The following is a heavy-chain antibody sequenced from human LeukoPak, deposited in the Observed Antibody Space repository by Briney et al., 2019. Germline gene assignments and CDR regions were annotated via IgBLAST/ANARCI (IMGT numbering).Heavy chain of an antibody. V-gene: IGHV3-7*03. CDR3: ARDRGGNAPHDY. J-gene: IGHJ4*02. CDR1: GFTFSNYW. D-gene: IGHD4-23*01. CDR2: MSQDGIEI. Sequence: GGSLRLSCAASGFTFSNYWMAWVRQAPGKGLEWVAYMSQDGIEIYYVDSVKGRFTISRDHSENRLYLQMKNLRPDDTGIYYCARDRGGNAPHDYWGQGTLVIVSS.